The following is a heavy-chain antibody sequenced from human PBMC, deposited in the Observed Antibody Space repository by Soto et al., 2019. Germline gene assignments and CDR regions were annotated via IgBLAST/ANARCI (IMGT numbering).Heavy chain of an antibody. Sequence: QVQLVQSGAEVKKPGSSVKVSCKASGGTFSSYAISGVRQAPGQGLEWMGGIIPIFGTANYAQKFQGRVTITADESTSTAYMELSSLRSEDTAVYYCASHRVDYDILTQMYYFDYWGQGTLVTVSS. CDR2: IIPIFGTA. V-gene: IGHV1-69*01. CDR3: ASHRVDYDILTQMYYFDY. D-gene: IGHD3-9*01. J-gene: IGHJ4*02. CDR1: GGTFSSYA.